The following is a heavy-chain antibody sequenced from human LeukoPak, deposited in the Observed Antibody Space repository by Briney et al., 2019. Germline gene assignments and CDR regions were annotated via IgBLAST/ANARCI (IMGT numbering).Heavy chain of an antibody. CDR2: IYYSGST. D-gene: IGHD1-1*01. CDR3: ARGGYPRPFVGWNDLKRRDAFDI. Sequence: SETLSLTCTVSGGSISSSSYYWGWIRQPPGKGLEWIGSIYYSGSTYYNPSLKSRVTISVDTSKNQFSLKLSSVTAADTAVYYCARGGYPRPFVGWNDLKRRDAFDIWGQGTMVTVSS. V-gene: IGHV4-39*01. CDR1: GGSISSSSYY. J-gene: IGHJ3*02.